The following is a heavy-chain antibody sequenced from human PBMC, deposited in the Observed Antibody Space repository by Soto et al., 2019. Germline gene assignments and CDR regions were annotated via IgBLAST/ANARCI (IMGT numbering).Heavy chain of an antibody. CDR3: ARAQVVVAAYYYYYMDV. V-gene: IGHV1-8*01. D-gene: IGHD2-15*01. J-gene: IGHJ6*03. Sequence: QVQLVQSGAEVKKPGASVKVSCKASGYTFTSYDINWVRQATGQGREWMGWMNPNSGNTGYAQKFQGRVTMTRNNYISTAYMELSRLRSEDTAVYYCARAQVVVAAYYYYYMDVWGKGTTVTVSS. CDR2: MNPNSGNT. CDR1: GYTFTSYD.